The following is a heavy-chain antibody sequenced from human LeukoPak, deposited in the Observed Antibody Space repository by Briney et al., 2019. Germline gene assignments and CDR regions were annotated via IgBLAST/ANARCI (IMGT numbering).Heavy chain of an antibody. V-gene: IGHV3-66*01. J-gene: IGHJ4*02. CDR3: ARGWDYSKPRD. Sequence: GGSLRLSCAASGFTVSSNYMSWVRQAPGKGLEWVSVIYSGGSTYYADSVKGRFTISRDNSKNTLYLQMNSLRAEDTAVCYCARGWDYSKPRDWGQGTLVTVSS. CDR2: IYSGGST. D-gene: IGHD4-11*01. CDR1: GFTVSSNY.